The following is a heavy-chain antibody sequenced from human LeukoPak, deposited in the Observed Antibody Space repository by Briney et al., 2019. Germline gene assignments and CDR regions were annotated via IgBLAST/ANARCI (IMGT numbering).Heavy chain of an antibody. J-gene: IGHJ4*02. D-gene: IGHD2-21*01. V-gene: IGHV4-38-2*02. Sequence: SETMSLTCSVSGYSIGSGHYWGWIRQPPGKGLEWIGSMYQTGSSYYSPSLKSRVTISLDTSKNQISLKLTFVTAADTAFYFCARENVVAQGTFDYWGQGALVTVSS. CDR1: GYSIGSGHY. CDR2: MYQTGSS. CDR3: ARENVVAQGTFDY.